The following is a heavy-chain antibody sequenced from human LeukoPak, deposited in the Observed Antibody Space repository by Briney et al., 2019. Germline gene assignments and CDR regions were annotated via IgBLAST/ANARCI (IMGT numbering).Heavy chain of an antibody. V-gene: IGHV1-2*02. D-gene: IGHD3-3*01. Sequence: SVKVSCKASGGTFSSYAISWVRQAPGQGLEWMGWINPNSGGTNYAQKFQGRVTMTRDTSISTAYMELSRLRSDDTAVYYCARRPAEWLPFDYWGQGTLVTVSS. CDR1: GGTFSSYA. J-gene: IGHJ4*02. CDR3: ARRPAEWLPFDY. CDR2: INPNSGGT.